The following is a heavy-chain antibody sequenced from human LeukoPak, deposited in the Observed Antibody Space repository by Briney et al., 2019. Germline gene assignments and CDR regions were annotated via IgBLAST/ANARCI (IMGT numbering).Heavy chain of an antibody. J-gene: IGHJ5*02. V-gene: IGHV4-61*02. CDR2: IYTSGST. CDR1: GGSISSGSYY. CDR3: AREVEVVTAIHWFDP. D-gene: IGHD2-21*02. Sequence: PSQTPSLTCTVSGGSISSGSYYWSWIRQPAGKGLEWIGRIYTSGSTNYNPSLKSRVTISVDTSKNQFSLKLSSVTAADTAVYYCAREVEVVTAIHWFDPWGQGTLVTVSS.